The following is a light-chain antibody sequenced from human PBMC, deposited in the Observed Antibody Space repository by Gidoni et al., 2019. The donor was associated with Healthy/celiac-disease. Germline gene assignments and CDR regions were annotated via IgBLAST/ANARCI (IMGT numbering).Light chain of an antibody. J-gene: IGLJ1*01. V-gene: IGLV3-21*02. Sequence: SYVLTQPTSVSVAPGQTARITCGGKNIGSKSEHWYRQKPGQAPVLVVYDDSDRPSGIPERFSGSNSGNTATLTISRVEAWDEADYYCQVWDSSSDHYVFGSGTKVTVL. CDR2: DDS. CDR3: QVWDSSSDHYV. CDR1: NIGSKS.